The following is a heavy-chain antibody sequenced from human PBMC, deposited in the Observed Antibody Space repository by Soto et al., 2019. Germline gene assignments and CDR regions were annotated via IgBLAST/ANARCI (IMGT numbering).Heavy chain of an antibody. CDR1: GFTFSSYS. CDR2: ISSSSSYI. V-gene: IGHV3-21*01. CDR3: ARARYCSGGSCYWVRYFDY. J-gene: IGHJ4*02. D-gene: IGHD2-15*01. Sequence: WGSLRLSCAASGFTFSSYSMNWVRKAPGKGLEWVSSISSSSSYIYYADSVKGRFTISRDNAKNSLYLQMNSLRAEDTAVYYCARARYCSGGSCYWVRYFDYWGQGTLVPVSS.